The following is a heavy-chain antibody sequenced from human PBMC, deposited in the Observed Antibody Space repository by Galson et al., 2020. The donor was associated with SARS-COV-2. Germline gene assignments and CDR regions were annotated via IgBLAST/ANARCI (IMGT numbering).Heavy chain of an antibody. V-gene: IGHV3-48*03. D-gene: IGHD2-2*01. CDR3: ARDPSASWYNWFDP. CDR2: ISGSGKTT. Sequence: GESLKISCAASGFTFSRFEMNWVRQAPGKGLEWVAYISGSGKTTYYADSVKGRFTVSRDNAENSMYLQMSSLRVEDTALYYCARDPSASWYNWFDPWGQGTLVTVSS. J-gene: IGHJ5*02. CDR1: GFTFSRFE.